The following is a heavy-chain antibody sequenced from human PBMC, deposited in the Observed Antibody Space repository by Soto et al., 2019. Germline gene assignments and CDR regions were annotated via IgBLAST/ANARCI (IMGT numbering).Heavy chain of an antibody. V-gene: IGHV1-18*01. D-gene: IGHD2-15*01. J-gene: IGHJ2*01. CDR2: IGPYNGNT. Sequence: GPGVKKPGASVKVSCQASGYTFSNYGISWVRQAPGQGLEWMGWIGPYNGNTDYAQNFQGRDTMTRDTATNTAYMELRSLRSDDTALYYCARCYCSIGSCYTCWHFDLWGRGALLTVSS. CDR1: GYTFSNYG. CDR3: ARCYCSIGSCYTCWHFDL.